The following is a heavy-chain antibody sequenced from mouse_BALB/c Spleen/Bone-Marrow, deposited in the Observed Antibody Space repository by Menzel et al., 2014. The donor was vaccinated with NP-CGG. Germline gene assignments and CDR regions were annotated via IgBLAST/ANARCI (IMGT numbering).Heavy chain of an antibody. V-gene: IGHV1S81*02. Sequence: QVQLQQSGAELVKPGASVKLSCKASGYTFTSYWMHWVKLRPGQGFEWIGEINPNNGGSNYNEKFKREATLTVDKSSSTAYMQLNSLTSEDSAVYYCTRLFYGSSDYAMDNWGQGTSVTVSS. D-gene: IGHD1-1*01. CDR3: TRLFYGSSDYAMDN. J-gene: IGHJ4*01. CDR2: INPNNGGS. CDR1: GYTFTSYW.